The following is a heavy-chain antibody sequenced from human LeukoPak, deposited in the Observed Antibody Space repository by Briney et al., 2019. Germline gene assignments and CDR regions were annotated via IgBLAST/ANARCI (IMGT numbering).Heavy chain of an antibody. D-gene: IGHD2-15*01. CDR2: IYYSGRT. CDR1: GGSISSSSYY. V-gene: IGHV4-39*01. Sequence: SETLSLTCTVSGGSISSSSYYWGWIRQPPGKGLEWIGNIYYSGRTYYNPSLKSRVAISVDTSKNKFSLKLTSVTAADTAVYYCASTYCSGGSCYGAFDIWGQGTMVTVSS. CDR3: ASTYCSGGSCYGAFDI. J-gene: IGHJ3*02.